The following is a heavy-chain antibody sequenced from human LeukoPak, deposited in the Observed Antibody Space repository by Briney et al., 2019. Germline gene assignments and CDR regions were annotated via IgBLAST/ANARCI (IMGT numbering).Heavy chain of an antibody. CDR1: GYTFTDYY. J-gene: IGHJ4*02. CDR2: INPNSGAT. V-gene: IGHV1-2*02. Sequence: GASVKVSCKTSGYTFTDYYMHWVRQAPGQGLEWMGWINPNSGATNYVQEFQGRVTMTRDTSVTTAYMELSGLRSDDRAVYYCAREGRDFGPHKLAGFDCWGQGTLSPSPQ. D-gene: IGHD1-1*01. CDR3: AREGRDFGPHKLAGFDC.